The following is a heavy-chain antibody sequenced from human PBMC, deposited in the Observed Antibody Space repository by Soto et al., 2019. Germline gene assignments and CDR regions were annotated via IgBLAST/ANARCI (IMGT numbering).Heavy chain of an antibody. D-gene: IGHD4-17*01. CDR2: ISSSGKT. CDR1: GDSIGNTVFF. CDR3: ARHLSGDYPNSNWFDP. Sequence: SETMSLTCSVSGDSIGNTVFFWNWIRQHPEKGLEWIGYISSSGKTYYNPSLKSRVTMSLDTSRNQFSLNLTSVTAADTAVYFCARHLSGDYPNSNWFDPWGQGTLVTVSS. V-gene: IGHV4-31*03. J-gene: IGHJ5*02.